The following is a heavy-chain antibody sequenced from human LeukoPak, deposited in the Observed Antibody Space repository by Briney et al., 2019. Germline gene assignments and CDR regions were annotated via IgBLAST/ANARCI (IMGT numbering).Heavy chain of an antibody. V-gene: IGHV3-30*02. CDR2: IRYDGSNK. D-gene: IGHD3-16*01. CDR1: GFTFSSYG. Sequence: PGGSLRLSCAASGFTFSSYGMHWVRQAPGKGLEWVAFIRYDGSNKYYADSVKGRFTISRDNSKNTLYLQMNSLRAEDTAVYYCAKGYYDYVWGSYYFDYRGQGTLVTVSS. CDR3: AKGYYDYVWGSYYFDY. J-gene: IGHJ4*02.